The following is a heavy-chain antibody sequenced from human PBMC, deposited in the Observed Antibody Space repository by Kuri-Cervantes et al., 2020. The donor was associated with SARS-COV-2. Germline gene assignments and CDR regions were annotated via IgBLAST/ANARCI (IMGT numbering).Heavy chain of an antibody. CDR2: ISSSGSYI. D-gene: IGHD3/OR15-3a*01. V-gene: IGHV3-21*01. J-gene: IGHJ4*02. CDR3: AKLALWTGDHNGKFDC. CDR1: GFTFSSYE. Sequence: GESLKISRAASGFTFSSYEMNWVRQAPGKGLQWVASISSSGSYIHYADSVRGRFTISRDNAKDSVYLQMNSLRADDTAVYYCAKLALWTGDHNGKFDCWGQGTLVTVSS.